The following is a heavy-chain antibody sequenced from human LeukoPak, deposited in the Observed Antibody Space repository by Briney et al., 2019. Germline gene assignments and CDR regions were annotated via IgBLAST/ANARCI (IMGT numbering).Heavy chain of an antibody. J-gene: IGHJ5*02. V-gene: IGHV4-39*02. CDR2: IYYSGST. CDR1: GGSISSSSYY. D-gene: IGHD2-15*01. Sequence: SETLSLTCTVSGGSISSSSYYWGWIRQPPGKGLEWIGNIYYSGSTYYNPSLKSRVTISVDTSKNHFALKLSSVTAADTAVYFCAGGLGYCNIISCLNWFDAWGQGTLVTVSS. CDR3: AGGLGYCNIISCLNWFDA.